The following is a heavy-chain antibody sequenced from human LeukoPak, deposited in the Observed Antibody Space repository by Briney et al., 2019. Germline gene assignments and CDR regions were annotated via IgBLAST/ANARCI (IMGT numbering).Heavy chain of an antibody. CDR3: AREGTYYDILTGYDYFDY. V-gene: IGHV4-38-2*02. Sequence: SETLSLTCTVSGGSISSYYWSWIRQPPGKGLEWIGSIYHSGSTYYNPSLKSRVTISVDTSKNQFSLKLSSVTAADTAVYYCAREGTYYDILTGYDYFDYWGQGTLVTVSS. CDR2: IYHSGST. J-gene: IGHJ4*02. CDR1: GGSISSYY. D-gene: IGHD3-9*01.